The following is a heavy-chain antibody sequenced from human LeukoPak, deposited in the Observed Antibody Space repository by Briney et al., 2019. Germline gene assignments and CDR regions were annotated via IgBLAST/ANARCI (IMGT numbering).Heavy chain of an antibody. V-gene: IGHV1-46*01. CDR2: INPSGGST. Sequence: GASVKVSCKASGYTFTSYYMHWVRQAPGQGLEWMGIINPSGGSTSYAQKFQGRVTMTRDMSTSTVYMELSSLRSEDTAVYYCARALRFLEWLSLPLPDMTDRGYFDYWGQGTLVTVSS. CDR3: ARALRFLEWLSLPLPDMTDRGYFDY. J-gene: IGHJ4*02. CDR1: GYTFTSYY. D-gene: IGHD3-3*01.